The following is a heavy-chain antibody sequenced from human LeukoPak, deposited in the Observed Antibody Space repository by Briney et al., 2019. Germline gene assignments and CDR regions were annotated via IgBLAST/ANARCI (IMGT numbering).Heavy chain of an antibody. J-gene: IGHJ4*02. Sequence: GGSLRLSCGASGFIFNTSAMHWVRQAPGKGLEWVAVISYHGKNKYYAESVRGRFTISKDNSKNTLYLQMNSLNTEDTAVYYCARDFDYWGQGTLVTVSS. CDR3: ARDFDY. CDR1: GFIFNTSA. CDR2: ISYHGKNK. V-gene: IGHV3-30*04.